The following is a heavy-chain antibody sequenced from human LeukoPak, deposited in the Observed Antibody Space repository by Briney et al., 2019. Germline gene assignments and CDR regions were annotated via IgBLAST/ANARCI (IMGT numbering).Heavy chain of an antibody. Sequence: KSSETLSLTCAVYGGSFSGYYWSWIRQPPRKGLEWIGEINHSGSTNYNPSLKSRVTISVDTSKNQFSLKLSSVTAADTAVYYCASGLMTTVSHWGQGTLVTVSS. CDR3: ASGLMTTVSH. D-gene: IGHD4-11*01. CDR1: GGSFSGYY. CDR2: INHSGST. J-gene: IGHJ4*02. V-gene: IGHV4-34*01.